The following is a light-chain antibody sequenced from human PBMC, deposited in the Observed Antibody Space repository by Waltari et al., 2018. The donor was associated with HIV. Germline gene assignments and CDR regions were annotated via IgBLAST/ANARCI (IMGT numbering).Light chain of an antibody. Sequence: QSVLTQPASVSGTPGPGVTISCSGSSSNHGSNTISWYQQLPGAAPKLFIFGDALRPSGVPDRFSGSKSGASASLPSSGLQFEDEAVYCVGVWDDSRSGQAVFGGGTMLTVL. CDR1: SSNHGSNT. CDR3: GVWDDSRSGQAV. CDR2: GDA. V-gene: IGLV1-44*01. J-gene: IGLJ2*01.